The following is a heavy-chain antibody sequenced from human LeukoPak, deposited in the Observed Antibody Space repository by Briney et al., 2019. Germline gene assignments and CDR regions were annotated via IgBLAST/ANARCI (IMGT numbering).Heavy chain of an antibody. CDR1: GYTFTSYY. Sequence: GASVKVSCKASGYTFTSYYMHWVRQAPGQGLEWMGIINPSGGSTSYAQKFQGRVTMTRDTSITTAYMELSSLRSEDTAVYYCARAYGEQWLVRNWFDPWGQGTLVTVSS. CDR3: ARAYGEQWLVRNWFDP. J-gene: IGHJ5*02. D-gene: IGHD6-19*01. CDR2: INPSGGST. V-gene: IGHV1-46*01.